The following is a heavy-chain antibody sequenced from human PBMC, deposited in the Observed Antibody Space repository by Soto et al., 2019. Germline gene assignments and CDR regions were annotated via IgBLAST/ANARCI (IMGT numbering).Heavy chain of an antibody. CDR2: ISGSGGST. D-gene: IGHD3-10*01. CDR3: AKDRGYQREFDY. J-gene: IGHJ4*02. Sequence: PGGSLRLSCAASGFTFSSYAMSWVRQAPGKGLEWVSAISGSGGSTYYADSVKGRFTISRDNSKNTLYLQMNSLRTEDTAVYYCAKDRGYQREFDYWAQGTLVTVSS. CDR1: GFTFSSYA. V-gene: IGHV3-23*01.